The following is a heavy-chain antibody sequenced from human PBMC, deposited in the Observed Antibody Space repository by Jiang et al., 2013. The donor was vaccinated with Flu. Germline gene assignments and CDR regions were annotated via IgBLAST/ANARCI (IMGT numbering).Heavy chain of an antibody. CDR3: ARVWRFGELYYYYYGMDV. Sequence: LEWMGWINTNTGNPTYAQGFTGRFVFSLDTSVSTAYLQISSLKAEDTAVYYCARVWRFGELYYYYYGMDVWGQGTTVTVSS. V-gene: IGHV7-4-1*02. D-gene: IGHD3-10*01. CDR2: INTNTGNP. J-gene: IGHJ6*02.